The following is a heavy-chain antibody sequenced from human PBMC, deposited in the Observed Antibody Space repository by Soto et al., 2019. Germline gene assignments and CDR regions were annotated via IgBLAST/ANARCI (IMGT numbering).Heavy chain of an antibody. Sequence: QLQLQESGPGLVKPSETLSLTCTVSGGSISSSSYYWGWIRQPPGKGLEWIGSIYYSGSTYYNPSLKSRVTISVDTSKNHFSLKLSSVTAADTAVYYCARHVPSIAVAGYYYYGMDVWGQGTTVTVSS. D-gene: IGHD6-19*01. CDR1: GGSISSSSYY. CDR3: ARHVPSIAVAGYYYYGMDV. CDR2: IYYSGST. J-gene: IGHJ6*02. V-gene: IGHV4-39*01.